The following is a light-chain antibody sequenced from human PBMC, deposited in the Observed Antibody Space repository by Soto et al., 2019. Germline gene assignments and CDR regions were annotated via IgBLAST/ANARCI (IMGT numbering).Light chain of an antibody. Sequence: QSVLTQPPSASGSPGQSVTVSCTGTSGDVGGYNSVSWYQHHPGKAPKLMIYEVNKRPSGVPDRFSGSKSGNTASLTVSGLQAEDEADYYCSSYAGSNTFAFGTGTKVTVL. J-gene: IGLJ1*01. V-gene: IGLV2-8*01. CDR2: EVN. CDR3: SSYAGSNTFA. CDR1: SGDVGGYNS.